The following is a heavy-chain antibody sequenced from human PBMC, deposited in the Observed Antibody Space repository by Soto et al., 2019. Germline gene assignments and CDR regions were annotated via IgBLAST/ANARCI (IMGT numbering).Heavy chain of an antibody. D-gene: IGHD6-13*01. J-gene: IGHJ6*02. CDR1: GGSISSGGYY. Sequence: SETLSLTCTVSGGSISSGGYYWSWIRQHPGKGLEWIGYIYYSGSTYYNPSLKSRVTISVDTSKNQFSLKLSSVTAADTAVYYCARDFGSSWDYYYYGMDVWGQGTTVTVSS. V-gene: IGHV4-31*03. CDR3: ARDFGSSWDYYYYGMDV. CDR2: IYYSGST.